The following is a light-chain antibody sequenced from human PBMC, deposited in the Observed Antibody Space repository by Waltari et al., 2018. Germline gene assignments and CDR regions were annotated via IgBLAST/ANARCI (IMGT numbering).Light chain of an antibody. CDR3: AAWDDSLSGLV. CDR1: SSNIGSNY. Sequence: QSVLNQPPSASGTPGQKVTISCHGSSSNIGSNYCHWYQQFPGTAPKLLIFKNKQRPSGVPDRFSDSKSGTSASLAINGLRSEDEADYYCAAWDDSLSGLVLGGGTKVTVL. J-gene: IGLJ3*02. CDR2: KNK. V-gene: IGLV1-47*01.